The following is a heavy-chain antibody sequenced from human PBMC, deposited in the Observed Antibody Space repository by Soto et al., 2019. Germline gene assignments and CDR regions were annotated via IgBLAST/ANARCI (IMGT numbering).Heavy chain of an antibody. V-gene: IGHV3-33*01. CDR2: IWYDGSNK. D-gene: IGHD1-1*01. J-gene: IGHJ6*02. CDR3: ARAHPGTTWAHYYYGMDV. CDR1: GFTFSSYG. Sequence: GGSLRLSCAASGFTFSSYGMHWVRQAPGKGLEWVAVIWYDGSNKYYADSVKGRFTISRDNSKNTLYLQMNSLRAEDTAVYYCARAHPGTTWAHYYYGMDVWGQGTTVTVSS.